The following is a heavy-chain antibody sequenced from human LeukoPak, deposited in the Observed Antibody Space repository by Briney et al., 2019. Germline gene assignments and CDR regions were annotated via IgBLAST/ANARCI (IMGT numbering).Heavy chain of an antibody. Sequence: GGSLRLSCAASGFTFSSYWMSWVRQAPGKGLEWVAFIRYDGSNRYYADSVRGRFTISRDNSRNTLYVQMNSLRAEDTAVYYCAKGASRVYSYYMDVWGKGTTVTISS. J-gene: IGHJ6*03. CDR2: IRYDGSNR. CDR1: GFTFSSYW. CDR3: AKGASRVYSYYMDV. V-gene: IGHV3-30*02.